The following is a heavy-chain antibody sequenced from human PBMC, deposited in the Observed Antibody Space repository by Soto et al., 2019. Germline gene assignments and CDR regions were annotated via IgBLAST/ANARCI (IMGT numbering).Heavy chain of an antibody. J-gene: IGHJ4*02. CDR3: ARENTVTTPPVY. V-gene: IGHV3-33*01. CDR1: GFTFSSYG. Sequence: QVQLVESGGGVVQPGRSLRLSCAASGFTFSSYGMHWVRQAPGKGLEWVAVIWYDGSNKYYADSVKGRFTISRDNSKNTLYVQMNSLRAEDTTVYYCARENTVTTPPVYWGQGTLVTVSS. CDR2: IWYDGSNK. D-gene: IGHD4-17*01.